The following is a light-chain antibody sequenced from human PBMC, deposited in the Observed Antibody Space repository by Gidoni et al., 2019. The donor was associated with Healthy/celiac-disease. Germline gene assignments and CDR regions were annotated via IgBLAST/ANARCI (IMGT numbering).Light chain of an antibody. V-gene: IGLV1-44*01. CDR1: SSNIGSNT. Sequence: TISCSGSSSNIGSNTVNWYQQLPGTAPQLLIYSNNQRPSGVPDRFSGSKSGTSASLAISGLQSEDEADYYCAAWDDSLNGPVFGGGTKLTVL. J-gene: IGLJ3*02. CDR2: SNN. CDR3: AAWDDSLNGPV.